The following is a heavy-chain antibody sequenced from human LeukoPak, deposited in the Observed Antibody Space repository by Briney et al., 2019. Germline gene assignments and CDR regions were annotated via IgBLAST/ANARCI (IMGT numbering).Heavy chain of an antibody. J-gene: IGHJ3*02. Sequence: GGSLRLSCAASGFIFSSHWMSWVRQAPGKGLEWVANIKPDGGEKYYVDSVKGRFTISRDNAKKSLYLQMSSLRAEDTAVYYCAKGYCSSSSCYSYAFDIWGQGTVVTVSS. CDR1: GFIFSSHW. CDR2: IKPDGGEK. CDR3: AKGYCSSSSCYSYAFDI. D-gene: IGHD2-2*01. V-gene: IGHV3-7*01.